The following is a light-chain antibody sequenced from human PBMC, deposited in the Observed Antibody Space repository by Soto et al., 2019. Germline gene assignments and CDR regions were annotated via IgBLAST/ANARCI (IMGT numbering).Light chain of an antibody. Sequence: EIVLTQSPGTLSLSPGERATLSCRASQSVSSSYLALYQQKPGQAPRLLIYGASSRATGIPDRFSGSGSGTDFTLTISRLEPEDFEVYYCQHYGSSRTFGQGTKLEIK. CDR3: QHYGSSRT. V-gene: IGKV3-20*01. CDR1: QSVSSSY. J-gene: IGKJ2*01. CDR2: GAS.